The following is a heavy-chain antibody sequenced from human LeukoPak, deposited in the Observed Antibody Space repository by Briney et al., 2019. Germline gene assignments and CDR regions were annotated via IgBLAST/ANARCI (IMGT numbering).Heavy chain of an antibody. Sequence: GGSLRLSCAASGFTFSSYSMSWVRQAPGKGLEWVSTFSGTGEITYYADSVKGRFTISRDNSKNTLYLQMNSLRAEDTAVYYCAPIPVPAVARVQHWGQGTLVTVSS. CDR2: FSGTGEIT. D-gene: IGHD2-2*01. CDR3: APIPVPAVARVQH. J-gene: IGHJ1*01. V-gene: IGHV3-23*01. CDR1: GFTFSSYS.